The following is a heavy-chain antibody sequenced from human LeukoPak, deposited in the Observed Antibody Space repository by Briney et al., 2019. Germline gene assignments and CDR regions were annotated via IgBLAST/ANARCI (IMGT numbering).Heavy chain of an antibody. CDR2: ISAYNGNT. CDR1: GYTFTSYG. V-gene: IGHV1-18*01. J-gene: IGHJ3*02. D-gene: IGHD2-15*01. Sequence: ASVKVSCKASGYTFTSYGISWVRQAPGQGLEWMGWISAYNGNTNYAQKLQGRVTMSTDTSTSTAYMELRSLRSDDTAVYYCARDVVVVAARGDAFDIWGQGTMVTVSS. CDR3: ARDVVVVAARGDAFDI.